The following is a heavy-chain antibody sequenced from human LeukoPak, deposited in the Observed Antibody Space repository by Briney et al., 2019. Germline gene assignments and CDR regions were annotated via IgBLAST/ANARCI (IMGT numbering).Heavy chain of an antibody. CDR1: GFTFSSYW. J-gene: IGHJ6*03. D-gene: IGHD4-11*01. CDR3: AREIMTTVMYYYYYMDV. CDR2: IKQDGSEK. V-gene: IGHV3-7*01. Sequence: PGGSLRLSCAASGFTFSSYWMSWVRQAPGKGLEWVANIKQDGSEKYYVDSVKGRFTISRDNAKNSLYLQMNSLRAEDTAVYYCAREIMTTVMYYYYYMDVWGKGTTVTVSS.